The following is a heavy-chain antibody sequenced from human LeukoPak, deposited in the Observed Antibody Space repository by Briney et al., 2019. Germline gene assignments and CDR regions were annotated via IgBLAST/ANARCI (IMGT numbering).Heavy chain of an antibody. CDR3: ARGRWLRLIDY. CDR1: GGSFSGYY. Sequence: SETLSLTCAVYGGSFSGYYWSWIRQPPGKGLEWIGEINHSGSTNYNPSLKSRVTISVDTSKNQFSLKLSSVTAADTAVYYCARGRWLRLIDYWGQGTLVTVSP. D-gene: IGHD5-12*01. J-gene: IGHJ4*02. CDR2: INHSGST. V-gene: IGHV4-34*01.